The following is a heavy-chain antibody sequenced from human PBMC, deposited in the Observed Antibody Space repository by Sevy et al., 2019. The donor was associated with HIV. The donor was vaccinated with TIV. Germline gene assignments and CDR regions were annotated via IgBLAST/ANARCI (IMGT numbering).Heavy chain of an antibody. V-gene: IGHV7-4-1*02. D-gene: IGHD3-22*01. Sequence: ASEVSCKASGYTFTSYAMNWVRQAPGQGLEWMGWINTNTGNPTYAQGFTGRFVFSLDTSVSTAYLQISSLKAEDTAVYYCARVYYYDSSGYLTFDYWGQGTLVTVSS. CDR3: ARVYYYDSSGYLTFDY. CDR1: GYTFTSYA. J-gene: IGHJ4*02. CDR2: INTNTGNP.